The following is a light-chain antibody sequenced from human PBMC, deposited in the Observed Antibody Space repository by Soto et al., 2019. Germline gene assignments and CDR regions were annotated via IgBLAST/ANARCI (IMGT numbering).Light chain of an antibody. V-gene: IGKV3-20*01. Sequence: EIVLTPSPGTLSLSPGERATLSCRASQSVASSYLAWYQQKPGQAPRLVIHGTSSRATGIPDRFSGSGSGTDFTLTISTLEPEDFAVYYCQQYGNSHFTFGPGTKVDI. CDR1: QSVASSY. CDR3: QQYGNSHFT. J-gene: IGKJ3*01. CDR2: GTS.